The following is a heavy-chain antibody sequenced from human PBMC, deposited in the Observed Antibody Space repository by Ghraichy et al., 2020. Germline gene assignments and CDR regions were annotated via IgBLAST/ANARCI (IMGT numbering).Heavy chain of an antibody. Sequence: SETLSLTCAVYGGSFSGYYWSWIRQPPGKGLEWIGEINHSGSTNYNPSLKSRVTISVDTSKNQFSLKLSSVTAADTAVYYCARDSSYDFWSGRGLIYFDYWGQGTLVTVSS. CDR2: INHSGST. CDR1: GGSFSGYY. J-gene: IGHJ4*02. CDR3: ARDSSYDFWSGRGLIYFDY. V-gene: IGHV4-34*01. D-gene: IGHD3-3*01.